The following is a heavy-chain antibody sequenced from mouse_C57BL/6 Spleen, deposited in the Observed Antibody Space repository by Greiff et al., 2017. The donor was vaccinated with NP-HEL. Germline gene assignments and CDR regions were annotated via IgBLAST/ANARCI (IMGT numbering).Heavy chain of an antibody. D-gene: IGHD1-1*01. Sequence: VQRVESGAELVRPGTSVKVSCKASGYAFTNYLIEWVKQRPGQGLEWIGVINPGSGGTNYNEKFKGKATLTADKSSSTAYMQLSSLTSEDSAVYFCARSYYYGSSGFAYWGQGTLVTVSA. CDR1: GYAFTNYL. V-gene: IGHV1-54*01. CDR2: INPGSGGT. CDR3: ARSYYYGSSGFAY. J-gene: IGHJ3*01.